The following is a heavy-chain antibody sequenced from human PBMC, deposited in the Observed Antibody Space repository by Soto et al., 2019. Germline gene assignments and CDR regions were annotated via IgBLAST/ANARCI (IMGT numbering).Heavy chain of an antibody. D-gene: IGHD6-19*01. CDR1: GFTFSSYW. CDR2: IKQDGNEK. J-gene: IGHJ5*02. Sequence: EVKLVESGGGLVQPGGSLRLSCAASGFTFSSYWMSWVRQAPGKGLEWVANIKQDGNEKYDVDSVKGLFTISRDNAKNSLDRQMNSLRAEATAVYYCARDDQWPDPPHNLFDPWGQGTLFTVSS. V-gene: IGHV3-7*01. CDR3: ARDDQWPDPPHNLFDP.